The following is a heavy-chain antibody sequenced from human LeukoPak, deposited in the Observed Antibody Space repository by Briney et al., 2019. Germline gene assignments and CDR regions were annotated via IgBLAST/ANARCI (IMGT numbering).Heavy chain of an antibody. CDR2: IHYTGRT. J-gene: IGHJ4*02. V-gene: IGHV4-59*13. CDR1: RGSISTYY. D-gene: IGHD3-22*01. Sequence: SETLSLTCTISRGSISTYYWSWIRQTPGTTLEWIGNIHYTGRTRYNPSLESRVTMSLDTPKNEFSLRLASMTAADSAVYYCARGRPDPQNSDYWDYWGQGILVTVSS. CDR3: ARGRPDPQNSDYWDY.